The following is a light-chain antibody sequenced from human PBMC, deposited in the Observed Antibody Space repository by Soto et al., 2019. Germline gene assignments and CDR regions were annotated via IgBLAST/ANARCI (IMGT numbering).Light chain of an antibody. Sequence: DIQMTQSPSSLSASVGDRVTITCRASQIISTYLIWFQQKPGKAPKLLIYAASSLQSGVPSRFSGSGSGTDFTLTIDSLQPEDFAPYYCQQYYSTPYTFGQGTKMEIK. CDR2: AAS. CDR1: QIISTY. CDR3: QQYYSTPYT. V-gene: IGKV1-39*01. J-gene: IGKJ2*01.